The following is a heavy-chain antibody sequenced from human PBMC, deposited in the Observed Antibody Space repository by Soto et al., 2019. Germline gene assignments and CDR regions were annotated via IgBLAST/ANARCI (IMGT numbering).Heavy chain of an antibody. V-gene: IGHV2-5*02. D-gene: IGHD2-15*01. Sequence: QITLKESGPTLVKPTQTLTLTCTFSGFSLSTSGVGVAWIRQSPGKALEWLALIYWDDDKRYSPSLKRRLTITKDSSKNQVVLTMTNMDPVDKATYYCARIYCSGGSCYGNYFDYWGQGTLVSVSS. CDR1: GFSLSTSGVG. J-gene: IGHJ4*02. CDR2: IYWDDDK. CDR3: ARIYCSGGSCYGNYFDY.